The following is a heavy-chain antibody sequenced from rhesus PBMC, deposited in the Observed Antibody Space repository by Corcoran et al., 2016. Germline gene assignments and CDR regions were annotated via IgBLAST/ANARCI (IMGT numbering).Heavy chain of an antibody. CDR2: IDGDIAST. J-gene: IGHJ1*01. CDR1: GGSIRGDYY. Sequence: QVILRQWGERLVKPSETLSLACAVYGGSIRGDYYWSWIRQAPGKGLEWIGNIDGDIASTTYNPSLKNPFAISRAPSKNHFFLSLTSVTAADTAMSFCAIDEIGKHFKFWGQGALVAVSS. CDR3: AIDEIGKHFKF. V-gene: IGHV4-73*01. D-gene: IGHD4-35*01.